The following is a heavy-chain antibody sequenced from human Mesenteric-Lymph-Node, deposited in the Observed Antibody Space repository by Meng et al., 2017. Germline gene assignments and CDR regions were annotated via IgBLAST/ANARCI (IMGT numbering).Heavy chain of an antibody. CDR3: ARDLGYSYGYS. Sequence: SETLSLTCTVSGGSISSGGYYWSWIRQPAGKGLEWIGRIYTSGSTNYNPSLKSRVTMSVDTSKNQFSLKLSSVTAADTAVYYCARDLGYSYGYSWGQGTLVTVSS. D-gene: IGHD5-18*01. V-gene: IGHV4-61*02. CDR2: IYTSGST. CDR1: GGSISSGGYY. J-gene: IGHJ4*02.